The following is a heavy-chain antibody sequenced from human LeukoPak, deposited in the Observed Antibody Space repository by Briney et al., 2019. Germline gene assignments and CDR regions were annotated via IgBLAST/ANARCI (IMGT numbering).Heavy chain of an antibody. CDR3: ARDSRIGGNGY. J-gene: IGHJ4*02. D-gene: IGHD4-23*01. Sequence: PSETLCLTCTVSGGSMSPYHWGWIRQPPGKGLEWTGYIYYSGSTNYNPSLKSRVTISVDTSKNQFSLKLSSVTAADTAVYYCARDSRIGGNGYWGQGTLVTVSS. V-gene: IGHV4-59*12. CDR2: IYYSGST. CDR1: GGSMSPYH.